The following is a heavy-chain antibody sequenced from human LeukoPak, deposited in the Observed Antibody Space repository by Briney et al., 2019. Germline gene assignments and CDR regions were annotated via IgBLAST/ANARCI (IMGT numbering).Heavy chain of an antibody. CDR2: ISGSGGST. D-gene: IGHD3-16*02. J-gene: IGHJ4*02. CDR3: AKDDRLLDMITFGGVIVSYSDY. V-gene: IGHV3-23*01. Sequence: QPGGSLRLSCAASGFTFSSYAMSWVRQAPGKGLEWVSAISGSGGSTYYADSVKGRFTISRDNSKNTLYLQMNSLRAEDTAVYYCAKDDRLLDMITFGGVIVSYSDYWGQGTLVTVSS. CDR1: GFTFSSYA.